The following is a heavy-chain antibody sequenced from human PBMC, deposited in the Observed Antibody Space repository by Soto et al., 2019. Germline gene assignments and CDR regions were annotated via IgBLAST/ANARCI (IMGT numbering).Heavy chain of an antibody. CDR2: VNWNGGST. D-gene: IGHD1-26*01. CDR1: GFTFDDYG. V-gene: IGHV3-20*04. Sequence: PGGSLSLSCAASGFTFDDYGMSWARQAPGKGLEWVSGVNWNGGSTGYADSVKGRFTISRDNAKNSLYLQMNSLRAEDTAFYYCVRGASLNFDYWGQGTLVTVSS. J-gene: IGHJ4*02. CDR3: VRGASLNFDY.